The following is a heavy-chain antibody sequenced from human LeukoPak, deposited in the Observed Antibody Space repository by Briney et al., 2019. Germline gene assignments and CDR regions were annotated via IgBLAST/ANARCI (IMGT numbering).Heavy chain of an antibody. D-gene: IGHD1-1*01. V-gene: IGHV4-39*01. CDR2: INYSGTT. Sequence: SETLSLTCTVSSGSFSSSSYFCGWIRQSPGMGLEWIATINYSGTTYYNPSLKSPVTTSVDTSKNQFSLQLTSGTAADTAVYYCARLRGGVQLWGDWGQGTLVTVSS. J-gene: IGHJ4*02. CDR3: ARLRGGVQLWGD. CDR1: SGSFSSSSYF.